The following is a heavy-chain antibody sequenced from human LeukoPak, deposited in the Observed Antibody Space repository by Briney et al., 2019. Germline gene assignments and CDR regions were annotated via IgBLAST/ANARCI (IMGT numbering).Heavy chain of an antibody. V-gene: IGHV3-33*01. D-gene: IGHD3-10*01. CDR1: GFTFSSYG. CDR3: ARDSLGSGYYYYYGMDV. Sequence: PGRSLRLSCAASGFTFSSYGMHWVRQAPGKGLEWVAVIWYDGSNKYYADSVKGRFTISRDNSKNTLYLQMNSLRAEDTAVYYCARDSLGSGYYYYYGMDVWGQGTTVTVPS. J-gene: IGHJ6*02. CDR2: IWYDGSNK.